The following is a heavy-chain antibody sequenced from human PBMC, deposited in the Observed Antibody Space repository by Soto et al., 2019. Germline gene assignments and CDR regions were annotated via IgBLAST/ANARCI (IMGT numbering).Heavy chain of an antibody. CDR3: ACIFSGGYGYGFYYYGXDV. CDR2: IYYSGST. J-gene: IGHJ6*02. V-gene: IGHV4-39*01. CDR1: VVSISISSSS. Sequence: PSETLSHNCTVSVVSISISSSSWSCIRPPPGKGLEWIGSIYYSGSTYYNPSLKSRVTISVDTSKNQFSLKLSSVTAADTAVYYCACIFSGGYGYGFYYYGXDVWGQGTTVT. D-gene: IGHD5-18*01.